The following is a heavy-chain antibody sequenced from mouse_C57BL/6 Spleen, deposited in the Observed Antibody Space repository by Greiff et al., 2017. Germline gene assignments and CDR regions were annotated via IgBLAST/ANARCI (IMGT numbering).Heavy chain of an antibody. CDR3: DKRSSYYAMDY. D-gene: IGHD1-1*01. CDR2: IWGGGST. J-gene: IGHJ4*01. CDR1: GFSLTIYG. Sequence: VKLMESGPGLVAPSQSLSITCTVSGFSLTIYGVDWVRQPPGKGLEWLGVIWGGGSTNYNTALMSKLSISKDNSKSQVFLKMNSLQTDDTAMYYWDKRSSYYAMDYWGQGTSVTVSS. V-gene: IGHV2-9*01.